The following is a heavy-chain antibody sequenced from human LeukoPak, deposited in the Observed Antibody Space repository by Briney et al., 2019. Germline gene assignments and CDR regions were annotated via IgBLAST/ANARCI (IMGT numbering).Heavy chain of an antibody. CDR1: GYTFTGYY. D-gene: IGHD5-12*01. CDR3: AREMYSGYGLSDY. CDR2: INPNSGST. J-gene: IGHJ4*02. V-gene: IGHV1-2*02. Sequence: ASVKVSCKASGYTFTGYYMHWVRQAPGQGLEWMGWINPNSGSTNYAQKFQGRVTMTRDTSISTAYMELSRLRSDDTAVYYCAREMYSGYGLSDYWGQGTLVTVSS.